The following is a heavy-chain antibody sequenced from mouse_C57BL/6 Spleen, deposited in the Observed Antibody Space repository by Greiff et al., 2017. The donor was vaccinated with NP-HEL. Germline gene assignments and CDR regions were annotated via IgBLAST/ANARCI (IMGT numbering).Heavy chain of an antibody. CDR3: ASETAQAMAY. CDR1: GYTFTSYW. Sequence: QVQLQQPGAELVKPGASVKLSCKASGYTFTSYWMHWVKQRPGRGLEWIGRIDPYSGGTKYNEKFKGKATLTVDKPSITAYMQLSSLTSEDSAVYYCASETAQAMAYWGQGTLVTVSA. J-gene: IGHJ3*01. CDR2: IDPYSGGT. V-gene: IGHV1-72*01. D-gene: IGHD3-2*02.